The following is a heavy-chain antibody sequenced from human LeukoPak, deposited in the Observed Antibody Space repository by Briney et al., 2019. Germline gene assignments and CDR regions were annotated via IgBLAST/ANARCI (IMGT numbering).Heavy chain of an antibody. J-gene: IGHJ6*03. CDR3: ARRGIAARSNYYYMDV. CDR2: IYYSGST. Sequence: PETLSHPCTVSGGSISSSSYYWGWIRQPPGKGLEWIGSIYYSGSTYYNPSLKSRVTISVDTSKNQFSLKLSSVTAADTAVYYCARRGIAARSNYYYMDVWGKGSTVSVSS. V-gene: IGHV4-39*01. CDR1: GGSISSSSYY. D-gene: IGHD6-6*01.